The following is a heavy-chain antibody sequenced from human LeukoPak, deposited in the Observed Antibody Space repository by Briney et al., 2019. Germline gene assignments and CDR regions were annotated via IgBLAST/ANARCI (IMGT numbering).Heavy chain of an antibody. V-gene: IGHV3-74*01. D-gene: IGHD6-25*01. CDR3: ARSRNGSFDY. J-gene: IGHJ4*02. Sequence: GGSLRLSCEASGFTFSYYWMHWVRQAPGRGLFWVSRISSDGTNTSQADSVKGRFTISRDNSRNTLYLLMNNLRAEDTAVYYCARSRNGSFDYWGQGTLVTVSS. CDR1: GFTFSYYW. CDR2: ISSDGTNT.